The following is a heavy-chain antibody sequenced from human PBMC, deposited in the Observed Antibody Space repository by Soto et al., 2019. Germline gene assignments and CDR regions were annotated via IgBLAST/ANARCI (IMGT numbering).Heavy chain of an antibody. CDR2: ISYDGSNK. Sequence: GGSLRLSCAASGFTFSSYGMHWVRQAPGKGLEWVAVISYDGSNKYYADSVKGRFTISRDNSKNTLYLQMNSLRAEDTAVYYCAKRYDRISWGPPYYYYYGMDVWGQGTTVTVSS. D-gene: IGHD6-13*01. V-gene: IGHV3-30*18. J-gene: IGHJ6*02. CDR3: AKRYDRISWGPPYYYYYGMDV. CDR1: GFTFSSYG.